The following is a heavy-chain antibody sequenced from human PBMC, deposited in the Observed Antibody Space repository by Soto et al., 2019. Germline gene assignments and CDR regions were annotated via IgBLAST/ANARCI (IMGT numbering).Heavy chain of an antibody. V-gene: IGHV4-34*01. CDR2: INHSGST. CDR1: GGSFSGYY. Sequence: SQTLSLTCAVYGGSFSGYYWSWIRQPPGKGLEWIGEINHSGSTNYNPSLKSRVTISVDTSKNQFSLKLSSVTAADTAVYYCARKMPTMIVVVIQNWFDPWGQGTLVTVSS. CDR3: ARKMPTMIVVVIQNWFDP. D-gene: IGHD3-22*01. J-gene: IGHJ5*02.